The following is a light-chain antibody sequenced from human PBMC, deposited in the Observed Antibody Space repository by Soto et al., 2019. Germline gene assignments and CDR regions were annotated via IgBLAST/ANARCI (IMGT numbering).Light chain of an antibody. CDR3: SSYTSSSTYV. CDR1: SSDVGGYNY. V-gene: IGLV2-14*01. Sequence: QSALTQPASVSGSPGQSITISCTGTSSDVGGYNYVSWYQQHPGKAPKLMIYEVSNRPSGVSNRFSGSKSDNTASLTISGLQPEYEADYYCSSYTSSSTYVFGTGTKLTVL. CDR2: EVS. J-gene: IGLJ1*01.